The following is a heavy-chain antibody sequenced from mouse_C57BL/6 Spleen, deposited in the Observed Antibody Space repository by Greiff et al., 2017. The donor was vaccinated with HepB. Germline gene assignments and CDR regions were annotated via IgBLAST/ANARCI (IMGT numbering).Heavy chain of an antibody. J-gene: IGHJ2*01. V-gene: IGHV1-66*01. D-gene: IGHD4-1*01. Sequence: VQLQQSGPELVKPGASVKISCKASGYSFTSYYIHWVKQRPGLGLEWIGWIYPGSGNTKYNEKFKGKATLTADTSSSTAYMQLSSLTSEDSAVYYCSVGTRYFDYWGQGTTLTVSS. CDR3: SVGTRYFDY. CDR2: IYPGSGNT. CDR1: GYSFTSYY.